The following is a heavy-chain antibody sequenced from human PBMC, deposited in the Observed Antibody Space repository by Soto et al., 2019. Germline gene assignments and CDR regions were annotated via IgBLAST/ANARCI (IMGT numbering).Heavy chain of an antibody. V-gene: IGHV3-53*02. J-gene: IGHJ4*02. CDR2: IYSGGRT. CDR1: GFTVSSNY. D-gene: IGHD1-1*01. CDR3: ARANGCHYFDN. Sequence: EVQLVETGGGLIQPGGSLRLSCAASGFTVSSNYMTWVRQAPGKGLEWVSFIYSGGRTYYADSVKGRFTISRDNSQNTPYLQVTSLTSDDTATFYCARANGCHYFDNGAQGTPVTATS.